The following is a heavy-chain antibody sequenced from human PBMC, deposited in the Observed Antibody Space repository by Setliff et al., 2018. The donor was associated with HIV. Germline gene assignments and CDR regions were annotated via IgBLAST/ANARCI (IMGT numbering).Heavy chain of an antibody. Sequence: GASVKVSCKTSGGTFSSYAISWVRQAPGQGLEWMGGIIPMFDAPNYAQKFQGRVTITADESTSTAYMELSSLRSEDSAVYFCARPIRAAAGNDAFHVWGQGNTGHRL. J-gene: IGHJ3*01. CDR2: IIPMFDAP. CDR1: GGTFSSYA. V-gene: IGHV1-69*13. CDR3: ARPIRAAAGNDAFHV. D-gene: IGHD6-13*01.